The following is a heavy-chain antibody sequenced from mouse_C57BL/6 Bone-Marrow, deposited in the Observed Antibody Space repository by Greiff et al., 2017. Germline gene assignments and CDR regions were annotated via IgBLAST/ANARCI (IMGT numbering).Heavy chain of an antibody. CDR1: GYAFSSSW. J-gene: IGHJ4*01. V-gene: IGHV1-82*01. CDR2: SYPGDGDT. CDR3: AWAMDY. Sequence: QVQLKESGPELVKPGASVQISCKASGYAFSSSWMNWVKQRPGKGLEWIGRSYPGDGDTNYNGKFKGKATLTADKSSSTAYMQLSSLTSEDSAVYFCAWAMDYWGQGTSVTVSS.